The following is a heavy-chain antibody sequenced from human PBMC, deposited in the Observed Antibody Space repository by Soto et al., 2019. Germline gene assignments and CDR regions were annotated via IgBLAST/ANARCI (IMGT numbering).Heavy chain of an antibody. CDR1: GYTFTSYH. Sequence: QVQLVQSGAEVKKPGASVKVSCKGSGYTFTSYHINWVRQATGQGLEWMGWMNPNSGNTGYAQTLQGRVTRTWDPSISTAYMELSSLRFEDTAMYYCARGHISSTQSWLDPWGQGTLVTVSS. V-gene: IGHV1-8*01. J-gene: IGHJ5*02. CDR3: ARGHISSTQSWLDP. D-gene: IGHD6-6*01. CDR2: MNPNSGNT.